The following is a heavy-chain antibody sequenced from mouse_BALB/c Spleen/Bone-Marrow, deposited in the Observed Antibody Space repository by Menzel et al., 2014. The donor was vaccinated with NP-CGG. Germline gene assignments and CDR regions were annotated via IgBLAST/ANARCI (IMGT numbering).Heavy chain of an antibody. Sequence: VKLQESGAELVMPGASVKMSCKASGYTFTDYWMHWVKQRPGQGLEWIGAIDTSDSYTSYNQKFKGKATLTVDESSSTAYMQLSSLTSEDSAVYYCARKYDYYYAMDYWGQGTSATVSS. J-gene: IGHJ4*01. V-gene: IGHV1-69*01. CDR3: ARKYDYYYAMDY. CDR2: IDTSDSYT. D-gene: IGHD2-4*01. CDR1: GYTFTDYW.